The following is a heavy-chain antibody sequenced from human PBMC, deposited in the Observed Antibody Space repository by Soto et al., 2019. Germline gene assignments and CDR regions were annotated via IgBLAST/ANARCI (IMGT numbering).Heavy chain of an antibody. CDR3: ARHPMVRGVSWFDP. V-gene: IGHV4-39*01. D-gene: IGHD3-10*01. J-gene: IGHJ5*02. CDR2: IYYSGST. CDR1: GGSISSSSYY. Sequence: QLQLQESGPGLVKPSETLSLTCTVSGGSISSSSYYWGWIRQPPGKGLEWIGSIYYSGSTYYNPSLKSRVTISVDTSKNQFSLKLSSVTAADTAVYYCARHPMVRGVSWFDPWGQGTLVTVSS.